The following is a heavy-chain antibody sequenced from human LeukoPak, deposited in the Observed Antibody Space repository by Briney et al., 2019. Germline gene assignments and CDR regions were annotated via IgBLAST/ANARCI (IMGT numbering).Heavy chain of an antibody. CDR3: ARDDNYDFWSGYPSRPYYYYYGMDV. D-gene: IGHD3-3*01. V-gene: IGHV3-11*01. J-gene: IGHJ6*02. CDR1: GFTFSDYY. Sequence: GGSLRLSCAASGFTFSDYYMSWIRQAPGKGLEWVSYISSSGSTIYYADSVKGRFTISRDNAKNSLYLQMNSLRAEDTAVYYCARDDNYDFWSGYPSRPYYYYYGMDVWGQGTTVTVSS. CDR2: ISSSGSTI.